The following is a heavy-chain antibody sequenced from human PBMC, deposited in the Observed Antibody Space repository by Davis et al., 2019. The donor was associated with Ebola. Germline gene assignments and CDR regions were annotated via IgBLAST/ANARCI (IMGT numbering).Heavy chain of an antibody. CDR3: ARDYSGVFCSGGSCYGWFDP. J-gene: IGHJ5*02. Sequence: ASVKVSCKASGYTFTSYGISWVRQAPGQGLEWMGWISAYNGNTNYAQKLQGRVTMTTDTSTSTAYMELRSLRSDDTAVYYCARDYSGVFCSGGSCYGWFDPWGQGTLVTVSS. D-gene: IGHD2-15*01. CDR1: GYTFTSYG. V-gene: IGHV1-18*01. CDR2: ISAYNGNT.